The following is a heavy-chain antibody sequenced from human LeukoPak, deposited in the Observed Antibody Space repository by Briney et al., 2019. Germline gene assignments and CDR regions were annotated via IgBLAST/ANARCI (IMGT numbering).Heavy chain of an antibody. CDR2: ISAYNGNT. J-gene: IGHJ6*03. V-gene: IGHV1-18*01. Sequence: GASVKVSCKASGYTFTSYGISWVRQAPGQGLEWMGWISAYNGNTNYAQKLQGRVTMTTDTSTSTAYMELRSLRSDDTAEYYCARDLYGSGSYYYYYYMDVWGKGTTVTISS. CDR3: ARDLYGSGSYYYYYYMDV. CDR1: GYTFTSYG. D-gene: IGHD3-10*01.